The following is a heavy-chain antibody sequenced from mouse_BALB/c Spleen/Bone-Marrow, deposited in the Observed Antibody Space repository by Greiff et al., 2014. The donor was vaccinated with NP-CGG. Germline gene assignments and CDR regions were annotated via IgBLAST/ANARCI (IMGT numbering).Heavy chain of an antibody. CDR1: GYTLTSYV. Sequence: VQLKQSGPVLVTPGASVKMSCKASGYTLTSYVMHWVKQKPGKGLEWIGYINPYNDGTKYNEKFKGKATLTSDKSSSTAYMELSSLTSEDSAVYYCAREEIYYFDLWGAGPTLTVSS. CDR3: AREEIYYFDL. V-gene: IGHV1-14*01. J-gene: IGHJ2*01. CDR2: INPYNDGT.